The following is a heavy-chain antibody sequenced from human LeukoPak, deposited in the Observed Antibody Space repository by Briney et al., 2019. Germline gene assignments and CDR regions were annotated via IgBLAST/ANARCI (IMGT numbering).Heavy chain of an antibody. Sequence: SETLSLTCTVSGASISSYYWSWIRQPAGKGLEWIGRIHTTGSTNYNPSLKSRVTISVDTSKNQFSLKLSSVTAADTAVYYCARDRRQTGFDPWGQGTLVTVSS. CDR1: GASISSYY. V-gene: IGHV4-4*07. CDR2: IHTTGST. CDR3: ARDRRQTGFDP. J-gene: IGHJ5*02.